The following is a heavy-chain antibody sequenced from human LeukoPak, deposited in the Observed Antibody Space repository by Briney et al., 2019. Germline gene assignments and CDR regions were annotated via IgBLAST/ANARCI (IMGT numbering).Heavy chain of an antibody. Sequence: GGSLRLSCAVSGFTFSSYEMNWVRQVPGKRLEWVSYISSSGSTIYYADSVKGRFTISRDNAKNSLYLQMNSLRVEDTAAYYCARDSQRWGNFDSWGQGTLVSVSS. CDR3: ARDSQRWGNFDS. D-gene: IGHD5-24*01. V-gene: IGHV3-48*03. J-gene: IGHJ4*02. CDR1: GFTFSSYE. CDR2: ISSSGSTI.